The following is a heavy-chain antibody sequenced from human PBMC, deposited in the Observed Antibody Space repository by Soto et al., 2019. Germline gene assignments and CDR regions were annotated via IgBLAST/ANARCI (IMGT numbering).Heavy chain of an antibody. V-gene: IGHV3-74*01. CDR3: ARDPRLRFLEWLSFDY. Sequence: EVQLVESGGGLVQPGGSLRLSCAASGFTFSSYWMHWVRQAPGKGLVWVSRINSDGSSTSYADSVKGRFTISRDNAKNTLYLQMNSLRAEDTAEYYCARDPRLRFLEWLSFDYWGQGTLVTVSS. J-gene: IGHJ4*02. D-gene: IGHD3-3*01. CDR1: GFTFSSYW. CDR2: INSDGSST.